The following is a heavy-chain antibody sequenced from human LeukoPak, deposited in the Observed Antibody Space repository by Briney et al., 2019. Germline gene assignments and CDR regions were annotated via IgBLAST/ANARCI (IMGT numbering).Heavy chain of an antibody. CDR1: GFTFSSYW. CDR3: ARGGGLDV. V-gene: IGHV3-7*03. J-gene: IGHJ6*02. CDR2: INHNGNVN. Sequence: GGSLRLSCAASGFTFSSYWMNWARQAPGKGLEWVASINHNGNVNYYVDSVKARFTISRDNAKNSLYLQMSNLRAEDTAVYFCARGGGLDVWGQGATVTVSS. D-gene: IGHD3-16*01.